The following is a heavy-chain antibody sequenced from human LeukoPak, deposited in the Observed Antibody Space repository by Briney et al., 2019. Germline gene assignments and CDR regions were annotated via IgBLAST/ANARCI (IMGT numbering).Heavy chain of an antibody. CDR3: ARQGAAGKYYYYYMDV. Sequence: GESLQISCKGSGYSFTSYWIGWVRQMPGKGLEWMGIIWPGDSDTRYSPSFQGQVTISVDKSISTAYLRWSSLKASDTAIYYCARQGAAGKYYYYYMDVWGKGTTVTVSS. CDR2: IWPGDSDT. D-gene: IGHD6-13*01. J-gene: IGHJ6*03. CDR1: GYSFTSYW. V-gene: IGHV5-51*01.